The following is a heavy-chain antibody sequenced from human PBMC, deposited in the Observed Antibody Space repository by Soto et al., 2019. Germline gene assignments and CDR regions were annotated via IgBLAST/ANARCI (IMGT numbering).Heavy chain of an antibody. V-gene: IGHV3-23*01. CDR3: AKSLRLRSFDWQYFDY. CDR2: ISVSGGST. CDR1: GFTFSSYA. Sequence: EVQLLESGGGLVQPGGSLRLSCVASGFTFSSYAMSWVRQAPGKGLEWVSGISVSGGSTYYGDSVKGRFTISRDNSKNXLYLQLTSLRAEETAVDHCAKSLRLRSFDWQYFDYWGQGALVTVSS. D-gene: IGHD3-9*01. J-gene: IGHJ4*02.